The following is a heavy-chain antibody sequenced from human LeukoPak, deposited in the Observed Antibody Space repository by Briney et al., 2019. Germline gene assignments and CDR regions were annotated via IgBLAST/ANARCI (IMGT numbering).Heavy chain of an antibody. J-gene: IGHJ5*02. CDR3: ARDNTMVRGVIVVSWFDP. Sequence: GGSLRLSCAASGFTFSSYGMHWVRQAPGKGLEWVAFIRYDGSNKYYADSVKGRFTISRDNSKNTLYLQMNSLRAEDTAVYYCARDNTMVRGVIVVSWFDPWGQGTLVTVSS. D-gene: IGHD3-10*01. V-gene: IGHV3-30*02. CDR1: GFTFSSYG. CDR2: IRYDGSNK.